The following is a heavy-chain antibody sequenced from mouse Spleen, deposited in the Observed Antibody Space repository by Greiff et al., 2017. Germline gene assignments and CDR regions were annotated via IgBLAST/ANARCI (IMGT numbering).Heavy chain of an antibody. V-gene: IGHV1-69*01. CDR3: ARSYGAY. CDR2: IDPSDSYT. CDR1: GYTFTSYW. Sequence: QVHVKQPGAELVMPGASVKLSCKASGYTFTSYWMHWVKQRPGQGLEWIGEIDPSDSYTNYNQKFKGKATLTVDKSSSTAYMQLSSLTSEDSAVYYCARSYGAYWGQGTLVTVSA. D-gene: IGHD1-1*02. J-gene: IGHJ3*01.